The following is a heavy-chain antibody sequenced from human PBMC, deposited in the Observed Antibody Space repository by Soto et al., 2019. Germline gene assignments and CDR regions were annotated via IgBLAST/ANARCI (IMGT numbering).Heavy chain of an antibody. D-gene: IGHD3-16*01. J-gene: IGHJ4*02. CDR1: GDSVSNDNYY. Sequence: SETLSLTCAVSGDSVSNDNYYWSWIRQPPGKGLEWIGYIYYSGTTNYNSYLKSRLSLSVDMSKNQFSLKLASVTAADTAVYFCARSQRGRTAFTFDYWGQGALVTVSS. V-gene: IGHV4-61*01. CDR2: IYYSGTT. CDR3: ARSQRGRTAFTFDY.